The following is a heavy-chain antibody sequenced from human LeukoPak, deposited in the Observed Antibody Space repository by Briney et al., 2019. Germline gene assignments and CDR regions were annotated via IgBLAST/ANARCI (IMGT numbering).Heavy chain of an antibody. J-gene: IGHJ6*02. CDR3: ASSDRGYSYGTNYYYYYGMDV. Sequence: SVKVSCKASGGTFSSYAISWVRQAPGQGLEWMGGIIPIFGTENYAQKFQGRVTITADESTSTAYMELSSLRSEDTAVYYCASSDRGYSYGTNYYYYYGMDVWGQGTTVTVSS. CDR1: GGTFSSYA. CDR2: IIPIFGTE. V-gene: IGHV1-69*13. D-gene: IGHD5-18*01.